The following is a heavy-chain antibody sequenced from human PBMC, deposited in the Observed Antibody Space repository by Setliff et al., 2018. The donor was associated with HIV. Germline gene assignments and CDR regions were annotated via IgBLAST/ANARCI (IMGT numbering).Heavy chain of an antibody. CDR1: GYSFTTLW. CDR2: VFPDDSDT. V-gene: IGHV5-51*01. J-gene: IGHJ4*02. CDR3: ARSMGFKATTRLDF. Sequence: PGESLKISCQASGYSFTTLWIAWVRQMPGKGLEWMGMVFPDDSDTRYSPSFQGQVSMSADKSINTAYLQWSSLKASGTAVYYCARSMGFKATTRLDFWGPGTLVTVSS. D-gene: IGHD3-10*01.